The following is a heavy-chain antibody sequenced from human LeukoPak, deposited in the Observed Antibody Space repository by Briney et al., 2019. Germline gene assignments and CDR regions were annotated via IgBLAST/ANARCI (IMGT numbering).Heavy chain of an antibody. V-gene: IGHV3-23*01. D-gene: IGHD6-19*01. Sequence: PGGSLRLSCAASGFTFSSYAMSWVRQAPGKGLEWVSAISGSGGSTYYADSVKGRFTISRDNSKNTLYLQMNSLRAEDTAVYYCAKDGYSSGWYQGGLDYWGQGTLVTVSS. CDR3: AKDGYSSGWYQGGLDY. CDR1: GFTFSSYA. J-gene: IGHJ4*02. CDR2: ISGSGGST.